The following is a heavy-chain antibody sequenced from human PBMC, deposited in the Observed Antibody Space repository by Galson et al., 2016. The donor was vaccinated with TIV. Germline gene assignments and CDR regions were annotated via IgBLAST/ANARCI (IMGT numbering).Heavy chain of an antibody. CDR1: GYTFAAYY. CDR2: ISAYNGQT. D-gene: IGHD3-22*01. V-gene: IGHV1-18*04. Sequence: SVKVSCKASGYTFAAYYMHWVRQAPGQGLEWLGWISAYNGQTNNAQKFQGRVTMTTDTSATTAYLELRSLRPDDTAVYYCARDRGSSTMILEVDYHYGMDVWGQGTKVAVSS. CDR3: ARDRGSSTMILEVDYHYGMDV. J-gene: IGHJ6*02.